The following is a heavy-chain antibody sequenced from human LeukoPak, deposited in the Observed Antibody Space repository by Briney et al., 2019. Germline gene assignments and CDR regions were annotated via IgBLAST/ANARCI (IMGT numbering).Heavy chain of an antibody. CDR3: ARWGLVRGVQYYYYYMNV. V-gene: IGHV5-51*01. Sequence: GGSLKISCKVSEYDFTNYCIGWVRQMPGKGLEWMGSIYPGDSNAKYSPSFQGQVTISVDKSIRTAYLQWNSMKASDSGIYYCARWGLVRGVQYYYYYMNVWGQGTTVTVSS. CDR2: IYPGDSNA. D-gene: IGHD3-10*01. CDR1: EYDFTNYC. J-gene: IGHJ6*03.